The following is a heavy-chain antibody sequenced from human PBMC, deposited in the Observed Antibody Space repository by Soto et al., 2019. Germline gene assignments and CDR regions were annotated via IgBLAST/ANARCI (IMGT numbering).Heavy chain of an antibody. CDR2: FDPEDGET. CDR1: GYTLTELS. J-gene: IGHJ6*02. Sequence: SVKVCFEGSGYTLTELSMHWVRQAPVKGLEWMGGFDPEDGETIYAQKFQGRVTMTEDTSTDTAYMELSSLRSEDTAVYYCATERITGTKNYYYYGMDVWGQGTKVTVSS. CDR3: ATERITGTKNYYYYGMDV. D-gene: IGHD1-7*01. V-gene: IGHV1-24*01.